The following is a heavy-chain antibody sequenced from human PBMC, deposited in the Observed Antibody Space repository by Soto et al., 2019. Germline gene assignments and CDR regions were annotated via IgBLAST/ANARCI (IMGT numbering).Heavy chain of an antibody. Sequence: GGSLRLSCAASGFTFSSYAMSWVRQAPGKGLEWVSAISGSGGSTYYADSVKGRFTISRDNSKNTLYLQMNSLRAEDTAVYYCAKDRDDDSSGYYLPAIDYWGQGTLVTVSS. J-gene: IGHJ4*02. D-gene: IGHD3-22*01. CDR1: GFTFSSYA. CDR3: AKDRDDDSSGYYLPAIDY. V-gene: IGHV3-23*01. CDR2: ISGSGGST.